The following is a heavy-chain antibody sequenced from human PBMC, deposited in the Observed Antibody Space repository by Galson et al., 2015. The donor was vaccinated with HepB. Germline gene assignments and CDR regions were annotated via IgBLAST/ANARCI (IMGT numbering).Heavy chain of an antibody. CDR1: GYTFTTYY. D-gene: IGHD1-14*01. V-gene: IGHV1-46*01. CDR3: ARKASTDNWFAP. CDR2: INPSGGRA. J-gene: IGHJ5*02. Sequence: SVKVSCKASGYTFTTYYIHWVRQAPGQGLEWMGIINPSGGRARYAQKFQDRVTMTRDTSTSTAYMEVTSLTKDDTAVCYCARKASTDNWFAPWGQGTLVTVSS.